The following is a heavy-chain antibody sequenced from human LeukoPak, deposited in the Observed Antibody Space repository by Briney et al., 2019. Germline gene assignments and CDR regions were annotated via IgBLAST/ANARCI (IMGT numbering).Heavy chain of an antibody. CDR1: GFGFSSHW. Sequence: GGSLRLSCAASGFGFSSHWVHWVRHAPGEGLVWVSRSNSDGTVRNYADSVEGRFIISRDNAKNTLYLQMNNLGVEDTAVCFCARDPSVNNAIGYNWFDHWGQGALVTVSS. D-gene: IGHD2/OR15-2a*01. J-gene: IGHJ5*02. CDR3: ARDPSVNNAIGYNWFDH. V-gene: IGHV3-74*01. CDR2: SNSDGTVR.